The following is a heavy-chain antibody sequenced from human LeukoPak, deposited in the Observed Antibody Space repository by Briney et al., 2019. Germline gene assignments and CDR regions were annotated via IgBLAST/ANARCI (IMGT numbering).Heavy chain of an antibody. D-gene: IGHD5-18*01. CDR2: VIPILGIA. J-gene: IGHJ3*02. CDR1: GGTFSSYT. V-gene: IGHV1-69*02. Sequence: GASVKVSCKTSGGTFSSYTISWVRQAPGQGLEWMGRVIPILGIANCAQKFQGRVTLTADKSTSTAYMELSSLRSEDTAVYYCATPTNTPMDEPDGFDIWGQGTMVTVSS. CDR3: ATPTNTPMDEPDGFDI.